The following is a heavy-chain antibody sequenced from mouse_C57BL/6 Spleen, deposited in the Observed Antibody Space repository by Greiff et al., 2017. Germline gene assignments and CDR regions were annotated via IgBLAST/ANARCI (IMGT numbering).Heavy chain of an antibody. CDR2: IYPGDGDT. J-gene: IGHJ4*01. CDR3: ARRYYGYYAMDY. Sequence: QVQLQQSGPELVKPGASVKISCKASGYAFSSSWMKWVKQRPGKGLEWIGRIYPGDGDTNYNGKFKGKATLTADKSTSTAYMQLSSLTSEDSAVYFCARRYYGYYAMDYWGQGTSVTVSS. V-gene: IGHV1-82*01. CDR1: GYAFSSSW. D-gene: IGHD1-1*02.